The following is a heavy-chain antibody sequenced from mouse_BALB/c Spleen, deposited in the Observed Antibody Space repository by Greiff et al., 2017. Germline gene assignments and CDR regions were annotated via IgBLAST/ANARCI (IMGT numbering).Heavy chain of an antibody. CDR3: ARFRMTPCAY. V-gene: IGHV1-4*02. J-gene: IGHJ3*01. D-gene: IGHD2-10*02. Sequence: QVQLQQSAAELARPGASVKMSCKASGYTFTSYWMHWVKQRPGQGLEWIGYINPSTGYTEYNQKFKDKATLTADKSSSTAYMQLSSLTSEDSAVYYCARFRMTPCAYWGQGTLVTVSA. CDR2: INPSTGYT. CDR1: GYTFTSYW.